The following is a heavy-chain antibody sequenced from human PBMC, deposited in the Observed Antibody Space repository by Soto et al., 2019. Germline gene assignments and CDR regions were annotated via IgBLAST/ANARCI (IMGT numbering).Heavy chain of an antibody. V-gene: IGHV4-31*03. Sequence: PSETLSLTCTVSGGSISSGGYYWSWIRQHPGKGLEWIGYIYYSGSTYYNPSLKSRVTISVDTSKNQFSLKLSSVTAADTAVHYCARDRHNWNYNWFDPWGQGTLVTVSS. D-gene: IGHD1-7*01. CDR3: ARDRHNWNYNWFDP. CDR2: IYYSGST. CDR1: GGSISSGGYY. J-gene: IGHJ5*02.